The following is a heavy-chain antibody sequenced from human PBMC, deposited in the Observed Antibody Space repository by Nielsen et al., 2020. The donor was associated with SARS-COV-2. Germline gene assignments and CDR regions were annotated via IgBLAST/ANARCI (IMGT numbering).Heavy chain of an antibody. CDR1: GFTFSGSS. Sequence: GESLKISCAASGFTFSGSSMHWVRQASGKGLEWIGRIRSKANIYATAYAASVKGRFTISRDDSKNTAFLQMNSLKIEDTAVYFCTRVNPISGSWFDAFDIWGQGTMVTVSS. D-gene: IGHD6-13*01. J-gene: IGHJ3*02. CDR3: TRVNPISGSWFDAFDI. V-gene: IGHV3-73*01. CDR2: IRSKANIYAT.